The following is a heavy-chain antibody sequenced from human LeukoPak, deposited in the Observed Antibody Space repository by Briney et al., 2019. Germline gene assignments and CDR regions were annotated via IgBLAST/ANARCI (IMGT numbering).Heavy chain of an antibody. V-gene: IGHV4-59*08. D-gene: IGHD4-4*01. J-gene: IGHJ6*02. CDR3: ARTDYSNLYFYYYGMDV. CDR1: GGSISSYY. Sequence: PSETLSLTCTVSGGSISSYYWSWIRQPPGKGLEWIGYIYYSGGTDYNPSLKSRVTISVDTSKNQFPLKLSSVTAADTAVYYCARTDYSNLYFYYYGMDVWGQGTTVTVSS. CDR2: IYYSGGT.